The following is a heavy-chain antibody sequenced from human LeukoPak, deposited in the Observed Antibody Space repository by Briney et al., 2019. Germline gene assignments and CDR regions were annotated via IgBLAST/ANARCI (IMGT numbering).Heavy chain of an antibody. CDR2: ISYNGGTT. J-gene: IGHJ4*02. D-gene: IGHD1-26*01. V-gene: IGHV3-64*01. Sequence: GGSLRLACAASGFTFSSYAMHWVRQAPGKGREYVSGISYNGGTTDYANSVKGRFTISRDNSKNTLYLQMGSLRAEDMAVYYCARAELLREYFFDYWGQGTLVTVSS. CDR3: ARAELLREYFFDY. CDR1: GFTFSSYA.